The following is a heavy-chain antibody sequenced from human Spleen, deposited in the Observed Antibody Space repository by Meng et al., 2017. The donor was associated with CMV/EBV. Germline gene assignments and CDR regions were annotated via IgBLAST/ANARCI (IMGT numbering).Heavy chain of an antibody. J-gene: IGHJ4*02. CDR3: AEDPSGTPPRYFDY. Sequence: SGFTFSNYAMGGVRQAPGKGLEWVSAISAGGGTTYYADSVKGRFTISRDSSKNTLYLQMNSLRAEDTAVYYCAEDPSGTPPRYFDYWGQGTLVTVSS. V-gene: IGHV3-23*01. D-gene: IGHD3-10*01. CDR2: ISAGGGTT. CDR1: GFTFSNYA.